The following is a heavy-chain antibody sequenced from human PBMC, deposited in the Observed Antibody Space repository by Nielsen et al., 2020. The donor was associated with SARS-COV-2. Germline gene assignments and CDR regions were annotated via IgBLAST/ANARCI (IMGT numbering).Heavy chain of an antibody. CDR3: APGVGYCSSTTCKVDSGMDV. J-gene: IGHJ6*02. Sequence: WVRQAPGQGLEWMGWINTNTGNPTYAQGFTGRFVFSLDTSVSTTYLQISSLKAEDTAVYYCAPGVGYCSSTTCKVDSGMDVWGQGTTGTVSS. CDR2: INTNTGNP. V-gene: IGHV7-4-1*02. D-gene: IGHD2-2*01.